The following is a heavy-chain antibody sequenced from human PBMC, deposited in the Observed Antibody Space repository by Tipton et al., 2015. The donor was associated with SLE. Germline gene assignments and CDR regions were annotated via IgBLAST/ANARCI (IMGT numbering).Heavy chain of an antibody. Sequence: QLVQSGPEVKKPGESLKISCKGSGYSFTSYWIGWVRQMPGKGLEWMGFIYPGDSDTRYRPSFEGQVTISADKSSSTAYLQWSSLKASDTAMYYCAIPPSYSSGWYYFDYWGQGTLVTVSS. D-gene: IGHD6-19*01. CDR3: AIPPSYSSGWYYFDY. CDR2: IYPGDSDT. CDR1: GYSFTSYW. V-gene: IGHV5-51*01. J-gene: IGHJ4*02.